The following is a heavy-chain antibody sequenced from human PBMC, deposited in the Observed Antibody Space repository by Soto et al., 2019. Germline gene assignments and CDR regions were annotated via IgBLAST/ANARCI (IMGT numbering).Heavy chain of an antibody. CDR1: RVAFSCYS. J-gene: IGHJ4*02. D-gene: IGHD5-12*01. CDR2: IIPIFGTA. CDR3: AAGLGYSGYGLDY. Sequence: VKACSKDCRVAFSCYSRCWLRHSPGQGLEWMGGIIPIFGTANYAQKFQGRVTITADESTSTAYMELSSLRSEDTAVYYCAAGLGYSGYGLDYWGKRTLDTGTS. V-gene: IGHV1-69*01.